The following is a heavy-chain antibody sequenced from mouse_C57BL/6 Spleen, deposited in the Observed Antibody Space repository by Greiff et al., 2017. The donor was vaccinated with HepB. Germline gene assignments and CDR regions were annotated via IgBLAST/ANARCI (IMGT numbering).Heavy chain of an antibody. J-gene: IGHJ2*01. CDR3: ARGPFITTVVASEYFDY. D-gene: IGHD1-1*01. CDR2: INPNNGGT. CDR1: GYTFTDYN. V-gene: IGHV1-22*01. Sequence: VQLQQSGPELVKPGASVKMSCKASGYTFTDYNMHWVKQSHGKSLEWIGYINPNNGGTSYNQKFKGKATLTVNKSSSTAYMELRSLTSEDSAVYYCARGPFITTVVASEYFDYWGQGTTLTVSS.